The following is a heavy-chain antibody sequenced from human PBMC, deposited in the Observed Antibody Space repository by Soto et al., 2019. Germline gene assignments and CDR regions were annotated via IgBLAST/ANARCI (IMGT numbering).Heavy chain of an antibody. J-gene: IGHJ4*02. CDR2: INPNSGGT. Sequence: ASLKVSCKASGYTFTGYYMHWVRQAPGQGLEWMGWINPNSGGTNYAQKFQGWVTMTRDTSISTAYMELSRLRSDDTAVYYCARSGEVLRYFDWNFDYWGQGTLVTVSS. D-gene: IGHD3-9*01. CDR1: GYTFTGYY. V-gene: IGHV1-2*04. CDR3: ARSGEVLRYFDWNFDY.